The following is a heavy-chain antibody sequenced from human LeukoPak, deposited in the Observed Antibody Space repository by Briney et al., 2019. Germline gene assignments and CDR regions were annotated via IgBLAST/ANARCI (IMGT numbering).Heavy chain of an antibody. CDR3: ARMATHGDFFDY. CDR1: EFSVGSNY. Sequence: GGSLRLSCAASEFSVGSNYMTWVRQAPGKGLEWVSLIYSGGSTYYADSVKGRFTISRDNSKNTLYLQMNSLRAGDTAVYYCARMATHGDFFDYWGQGTLVTVSS. V-gene: IGHV3-66*01. CDR2: IYSGGST. D-gene: IGHD5-24*01. J-gene: IGHJ4*02.